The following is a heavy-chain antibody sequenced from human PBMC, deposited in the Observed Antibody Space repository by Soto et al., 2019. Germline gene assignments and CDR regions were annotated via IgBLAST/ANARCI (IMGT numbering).Heavy chain of an antibody. CDR3: AKMSAGTATD. Sequence: QVQLVESGGGVVQPGRSLRLSCAASGFTFSSYGMHWVRQAPGKGLEWVAVISYDGSNKYYADSVKGRFTISRDNSKNTLYLQMSSLRSEDTAVYYCAKMSAGTATDWGQGTLVTVSS. CDR2: ISYDGSNK. CDR1: GFTFSSYG. J-gene: IGHJ4*02. V-gene: IGHV3-30*18. D-gene: IGHD6-19*01.